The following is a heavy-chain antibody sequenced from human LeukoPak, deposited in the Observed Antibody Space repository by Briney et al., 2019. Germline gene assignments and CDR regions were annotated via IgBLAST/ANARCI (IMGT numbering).Heavy chain of an antibody. J-gene: IGHJ3*02. CDR3: ARIGHPWGIEDAFDI. CDR2: TYYTSKWYS. V-gene: IGHV6-1*01. D-gene: IGHD3-16*01. CDR1: GDTVSSNSAT. Sequence: SQTLSLTCAISGDTVSSNSATWNWIRQSASRGLEWLGRTYYTSKWYSDYAVSVKSRITINPDTSKNQFSLQLNSVTPEDTAVYYCARIGHPWGIEDAFDIWGQGTMVTVSS.